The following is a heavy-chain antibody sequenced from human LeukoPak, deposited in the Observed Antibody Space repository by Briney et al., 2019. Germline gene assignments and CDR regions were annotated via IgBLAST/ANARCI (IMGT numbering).Heavy chain of an antibody. CDR1: GFTVSSNY. D-gene: IGHD3-22*01. CDR3: ARGLHYYDSSGYQFDY. J-gene: IGHJ4*02. CDR2: IYSGGST. Sequence: GGSLRLSCAASGFTVSSNYMSWVRQAPGKGLEWVSVIYSGGSTYYADSVKGRFTISRDNSKNTLYLQMNSLRAEDTAVYYCARGLHYYDSSGYQFDYWGQGTLVTVSS. V-gene: IGHV3-66*01.